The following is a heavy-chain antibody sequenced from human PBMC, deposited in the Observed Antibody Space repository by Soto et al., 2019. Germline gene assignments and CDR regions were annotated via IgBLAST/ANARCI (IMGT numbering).Heavy chain of an antibody. D-gene: IGHD4-17*01. CDR1: GGTFSNYT. Sequence: QVQLVQSGAEVKKPGSSVKVSCKASGGTFSNYTSSWVRQARGQGLEWMGRIIPILNIANYAQKFQGRVTITADKTTSTTYMELSSLRSEDTAVYYCASVSEMSTATKGYYYHMDVWGKGTTVTVPS. CDR2: IIPILNIA. J-gene: IGHJ6*03. V-gene: IGHV1-69*02. CDR3: ASVSEMSTATKGYYYHMDV.